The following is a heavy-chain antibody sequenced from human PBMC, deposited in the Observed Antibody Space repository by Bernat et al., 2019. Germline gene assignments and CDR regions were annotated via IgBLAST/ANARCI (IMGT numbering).Heavy chain of an antibody. J-gene: IGHJ5*02. CDR2: ISYDGSNK. D-gene: IGHD1-7*01. CDR3: ARVRYNWNYDNWFDP. Sequence: QVQLVESGGGVVQPGRSLRLSCVASGFTFSSYAMHWVRQAPGKGLEWVAVISYDGSNKYYADSVKGRFTISRDNSKNTLYLQMNSLRAEDTAVYYCARVRYNWNYDNWFDPWGQGTLVTVSS. CDR1: GFTFSSYA. V-gene: IGHV3-30-3*01.